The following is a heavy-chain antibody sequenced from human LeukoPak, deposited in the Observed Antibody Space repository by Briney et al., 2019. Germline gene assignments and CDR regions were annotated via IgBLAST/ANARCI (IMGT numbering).Heavy chain of an antibody. CDR2: IYHSGST. CDR3: ARDLNYYDSSGFWDY. J-gene: IGHJ4*02. D-gene: IGHD3-22*01. Sequence: SETLSLTCAVSGYSISSGYYWGWIRQPPGKGLEWIGSIYHSGSTYYNPSLKSRVTISVDTSKNQFSLKLSSVTAADTAVHYCARDLNYYDSSGFWDYWGQGTLVTVSS. V-gene: IGHV4-38-2*02. CDR1: GYSISSGYY.